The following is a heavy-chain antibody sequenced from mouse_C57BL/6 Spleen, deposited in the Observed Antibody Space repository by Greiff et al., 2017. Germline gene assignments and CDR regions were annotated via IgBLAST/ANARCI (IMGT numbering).Heavy chain of an antibody. CDR1: GYTFTSYW. CDR2: TYPGSGST. CDR3: ARSYSNYVWYFDV. D-gene: IGHD2-5*01. J-gene: IGHJ1*03. Sequence: QVQLQQPGAELVKPGASVKMSCKASGYTFTSYWITWVKQRPGQGLEWIGDTYPGSGSTNYNGKFKGKATLTADKSSSTAYMQLSSLTSEDSAVYFCARSYSNYVWYFDVGGTGTTVTVSS. V-gene: IGHV1-55*01.